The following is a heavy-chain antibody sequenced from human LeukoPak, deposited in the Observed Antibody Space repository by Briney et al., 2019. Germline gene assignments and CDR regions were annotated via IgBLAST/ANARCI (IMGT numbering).Heavy chain of an antibody. D-gene: IGHD3-22*01. J-gene: IGHJ4*02. CDR2: IYYSGST. Sequence: SETLSLTCTVSGVFISSSSYYWGWIRQPPGKGLEWIGSIYYSGSTYYNPSLKSRVTISVDTSKNQFSLKLSSVTAADTAVYYCARDGDYYDSSGYQGVAYWGQGTLVTVSS. V-gene: IGHV4-39*07. CDR3: ARDGDYYDSSGYQGVAY. CDR1: GVFISSSSYY.